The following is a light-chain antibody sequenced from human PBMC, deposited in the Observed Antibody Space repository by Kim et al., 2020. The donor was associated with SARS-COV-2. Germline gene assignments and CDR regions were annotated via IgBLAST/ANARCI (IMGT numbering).Light chain of an antibody. CDR2: SAS. CDR1: QGISSF. CDR3: QQLNSYPLT. J-gene: IGKJ4*01. Sequence: SASVGDRVTIPCRASQGISSFLAWYQQKPGEAPKVLISSASILQSGVPSRFSGSGVGTEFILTIDSLQPEDFATYFCQQLNSYPLTFGGGTKVEIK. V-gene: IGKV1-9*01.